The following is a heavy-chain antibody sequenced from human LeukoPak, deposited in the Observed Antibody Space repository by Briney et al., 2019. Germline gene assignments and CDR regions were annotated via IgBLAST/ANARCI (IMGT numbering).Heavy chain of an antibody. Sequence: PGGSLRLSCAASGFTFSSYGMHWVRQAPGKGLEWVAFIRYDGSNKYYADSVKGRFTISRDNSKNALYLQMNSLRAEDTAVYYCAKDHGVATIIPRDYFDYWGQGTLVTVSS. CDR2: IRYDGSNK. CDR1: GFTFSSYG. D-gene: IGHD5-12*01. CDR3: AKDHGVATIIPRDYFDY. J-gene: IGHJ4*02. V-gene: IGHV3-30*02.